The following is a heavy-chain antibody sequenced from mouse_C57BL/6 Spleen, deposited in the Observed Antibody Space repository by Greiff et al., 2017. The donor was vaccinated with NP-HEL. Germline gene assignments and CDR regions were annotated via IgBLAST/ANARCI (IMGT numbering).Heavy chain of an antibody. CDR2: IHPNSGST. D-gene: IGHD1-1*01. V-gene: IGHV1-64*01. CDR3: ASYGSSPYYFDY. Sequence: QVQLKQPGAELVKPGASVKLSCKASGYTFTSYWMHWVKQRPGQGLEWIGMIHPNSGSTNYNEKFKSKATLTVDKSSSTAYMQLSSLTSEDSAVYYCASYGSSPYYFDYWGQGTTLTVSS. J-gene: IGHJ2*01. CDR1: GYTFTSYW.